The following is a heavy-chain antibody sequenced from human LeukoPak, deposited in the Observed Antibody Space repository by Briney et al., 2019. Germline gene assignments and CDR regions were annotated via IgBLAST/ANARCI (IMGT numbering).Heavy chain of an antibody. D-gene: IGHD2-15*01. V-gene: IGHV3-73*01. CDR3: MQGYCSGGSCRRPTFMDV. J-gene: IGHJ6*04. CDR2: IRSTANGYAT. Sequence: GGSLRLSCAASGFTFSGSALHWVRQASGKGLEWVGRIRSTANGYATAYAASVKGRFTISRDDSKNTAYLQMDSLKTEDTAVYYCMQGYCSGGSCRRPTFMDVWGKGTTVTVSS. CDR1: GFTFSGSA.